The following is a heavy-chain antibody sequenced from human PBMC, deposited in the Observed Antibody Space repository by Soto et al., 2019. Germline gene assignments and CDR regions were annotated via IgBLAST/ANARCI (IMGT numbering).Heavy chain of an antibody. Sequence: GGSLRLSCAASGFSFRSYHMDWVRQAPGKGLEWVAVISNGGSKQYYADSVKGRFTISRDNSKNTLYLQMNSLRAEDTAVYFCAKSSLGYCSSDSCSLGMDVWGQGTTVTVSS. CDR2: ISNGGSKQ. D-gene: IGHD2-2*01. CDR3: AKSSLGYCSSDSCSLGMDV. V-gene: IGHV3-30-3*02. J-gene: IGHJ6*02. CDR1: GFSFRSYH.